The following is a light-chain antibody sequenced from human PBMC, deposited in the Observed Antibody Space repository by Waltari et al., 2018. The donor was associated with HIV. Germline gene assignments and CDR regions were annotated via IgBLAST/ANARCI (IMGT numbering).Light chain of an antibody. CDR2: DNN. CDR1: NSNIGNNY. CDR3: GAWDSSLSAWV. V-gene: IGLV1-51*01. J-gene: IGLJ3*02. Sequence: QSVLTQPPSMSMALGQKVTISCSGINSNIGNNYVSWYLQVPGKAPKLLIYDNNKRPSEIPARFSGSKTGTSATLGITGLQTVDEADYYCGAWDSSLSAWVFGGGTTLTVL.